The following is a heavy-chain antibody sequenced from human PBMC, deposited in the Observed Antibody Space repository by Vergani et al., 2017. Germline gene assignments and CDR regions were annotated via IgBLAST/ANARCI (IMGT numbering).Heavy chain of an antibody. V-gene: IGHV1-69*11. D-gene: IGHD4-17*01. Sequence: QVQLVQSGAEVKKPGSSVKVSCKASGGTFSSYAISWVRQAPGQGLEWMGRIIPILGTANYAQKFQGRVTITADESTSTAYMELSSLRSEDTAVYYCARSGDYFGVSDYWGQGTLVTVSS. CDR2: IIPILGTA. CDR1: GGTFSSYA. J-gene: IGHJ4*02. CDR3: ARSGDYFGVSDY.